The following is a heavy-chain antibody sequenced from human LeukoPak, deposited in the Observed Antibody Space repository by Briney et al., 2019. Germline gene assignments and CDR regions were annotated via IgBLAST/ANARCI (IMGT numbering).Heavy chain of an antibody. CDR2: NYHSGST. Sequence: SETLSLTCAVSGGSISSSNWWSWARQPPGKGLEWIGENYHSGSTNYNPSLKSRVTISVDKSKNQFSLKLNSVTAADPAVYYCASRSRWCGELYLVDYWGQGTLVTVSS. V-gene: IGHV4-4*02. D-gene: IGHD3-10*01. CDR3: ASRSRWCGELYLVDY. J-gene: IGHJ4*02. CDR1: GGSISSSNW.